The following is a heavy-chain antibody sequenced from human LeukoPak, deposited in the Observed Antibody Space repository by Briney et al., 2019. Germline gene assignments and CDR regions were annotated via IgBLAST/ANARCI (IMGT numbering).Heavy chain of an antibody. J-gene: IGHJ4*02. CDR3: AITTVAGNVGLFY. CDR1: GFTFSSYA. V-gene: IGHV3-23*01. D-gene: IGHD6-19*01. Sequence: GGSLRLSCAASGFTFSSYAMSWVRQAPGKGLEWVSAISGSGDSTYYADSVKGRFTISRDNSKNTLYLQMNSLRAEDTAVYYCAITTVAGNVGLFYWGQGTLVTVSS. CDR2: ISGSGDST.